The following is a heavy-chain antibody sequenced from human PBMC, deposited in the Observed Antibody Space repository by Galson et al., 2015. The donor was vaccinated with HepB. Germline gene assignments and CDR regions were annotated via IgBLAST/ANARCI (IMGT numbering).Heavy chain of an antibody. CDR2: ISSSSSYI. V-gene: IGHV3-21*01. J-gene: IGHJ4*02. Sequence: SLSLSCPASGFTFSRYSLLWLRQAPGKGLEWVSSISSSSSYIYYADSVKGHFTISRDNAKNSLYLQMNSLRAEDTAVYYCARDFGGPDTAMVIIVDYWGQGTLVTVSS. CDR1: GFTFSRYS. CDR3: ARDFGGPDTAMVIIVDY. D-gene: IGHD5-18*01.